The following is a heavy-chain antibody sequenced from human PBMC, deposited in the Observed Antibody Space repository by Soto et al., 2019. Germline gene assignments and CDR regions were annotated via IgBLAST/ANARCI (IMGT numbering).Heavy chain of an antibody. CDR1: GFTFSNYA. Sequence: EVLLLDSVGGLVQPGGSLRLSCAASGFTFSNYAMTWVRQAPGKGPEWISTVNNGGGGTYYADSVKGRFTISRDNSKNTLYLQVSSLRAEDTAGYYCAKERLGRGIDYWGQGILVTVSS. CDR3: AKERLGRGIDY. CDR2: VNNGGGGT. V-gene: IGHV3-23*01. J-gene: IGHJ4*02. D-gene: IGHD3-10*01.